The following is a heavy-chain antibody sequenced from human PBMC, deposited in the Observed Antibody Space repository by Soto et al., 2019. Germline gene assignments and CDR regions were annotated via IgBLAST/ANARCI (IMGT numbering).Heavy chain of an antibody. Sequence: PGGSLRLPYAASGFAFNSHTMTWVRQAPGKGLGRVSSISSSTSNINSADSVKGRFTISRDNSKNSLYLQMNSLRAEDTAVYYCARDLGVVTTSGYLDMWGQGTMVTVSS. D-gene: IGHD2-21*02. CDR3: ARDLGVVTTSGYLDM. J-gene: IGHJ3*02. CDR1: GFAFNSHT. CDR2: ISSSTSNI. V-gene: IGHV3-21*01.